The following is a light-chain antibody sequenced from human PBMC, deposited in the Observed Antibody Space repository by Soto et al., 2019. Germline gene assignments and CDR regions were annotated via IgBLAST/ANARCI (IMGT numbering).Light chain of an antibody. CDR2: GTS. V-gene: IGKV3-20*01. CDR1: QSFSSHF. CDR3: QHFGSSIRT. J-gene: IGKJ1*01. Sequence: EIVLTQSPGTLSLSPGDRATLSFRDSQSFSSHFLAWYQQTHGQAPRVXIHGTSSRETGIPDRFSGSGAGTDFTRTINSLEPEDVAVDDCQHFGSSIRTFGQGTKVDI.